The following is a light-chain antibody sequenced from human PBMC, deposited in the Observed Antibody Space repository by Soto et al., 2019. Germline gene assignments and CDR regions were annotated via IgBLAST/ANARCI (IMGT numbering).Light chain of an antibody. Sequence: IQLTQSPSSLSASVGDRVTITCRASQGISSYLAWYQQKPGKVPKLLIYAASTLQSGVPSRFSGSGSGTDFTLTISSLQPEDFATYYCQQLTSYPRTFGQGTKVEIK. V-gene: IGKV1-9*01. J-gene: IGKJ1*01. CDR2: AAS. CDR1: QGISSY. CDR3: QQLTSYPRT.